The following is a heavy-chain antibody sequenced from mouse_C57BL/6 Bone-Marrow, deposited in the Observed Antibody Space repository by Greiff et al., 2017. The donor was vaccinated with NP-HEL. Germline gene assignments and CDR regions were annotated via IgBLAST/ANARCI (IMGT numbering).Heavy chain of an antibody. CDR3: AGPIYYYAPYYYAMDY. V-gene: IGHV2-2*01. J-gene: IGHJ4*01. D-gene: IGHD1-1*01. CDR2: IWSGGST. CDR1: GFSLTSYG. Sequence: VQRVESGPGLVQPSQSLSITCTVSGFSLTSYGVHWVRQSPGKGLEWLGVIWSGGSTDYNAAFISRLSISKDNSKSQVFFKMNSLQADDTAIYYCAGPIYYYAPYYYAMDYWGQGTSVTVSS.